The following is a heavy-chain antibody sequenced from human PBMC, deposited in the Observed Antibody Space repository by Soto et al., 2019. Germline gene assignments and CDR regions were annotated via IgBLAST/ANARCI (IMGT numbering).Heavy chain of an antibody. J-gene: IGHJ4*02. CDR3: ARRWLADYFDY. CDR1: GFSLSTSGVG. Sequence: QITLKESGPALVKPTQTLTLTCTFSGFSLSTSGVGVGWIRQPPAKALEWLALFYWDDDTRYSPSLKSRLSITKDTSRNQVVLTMTNMYPVDTATFYCARRWLADYFDYWVQGTLVTVSS. D-gene: IGHD5-12*01. CDR2: FYWDDDT. V-gene: IGHV2-5*02.